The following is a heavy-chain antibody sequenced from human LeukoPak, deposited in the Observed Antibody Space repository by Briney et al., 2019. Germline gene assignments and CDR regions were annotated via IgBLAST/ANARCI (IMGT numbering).Heavy chain of an antibody. D-gene: IGHD2-2*02. CDR1: GYTFTGYY. J-gene: IGHJ4*02. V-gene: IGHV1-2*02. Sequence: GASVKVSCKASGYTFTGYYMHWVRQAPGQGLEWMGWINPNSGGTNYAQKFQGRVTMTRDTSISTAYMELSRLRFDDTAVYYCARVSYKSCSSTSCYTLDYWGQGTLVTVSS. CDR2: INPNSGGT. CDR3: ARVSYKSCSSTSCYTLDY.